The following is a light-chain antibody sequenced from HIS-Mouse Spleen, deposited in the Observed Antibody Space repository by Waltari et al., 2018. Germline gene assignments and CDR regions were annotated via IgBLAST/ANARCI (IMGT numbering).Light chain of an antibody. CDR1: SSDVGGYNY. Sequence: QSALTQPASVSGSPGQSITISCTGTSSDVGGYNYVSWYQPHPGKAPKLKIYDFSNRPSGVSNRFSGSQSGNTASLTISGLQAEDEADDYCSSYTSSSTEVFGGGTKLTVL. V-gene: IGLV2-14*03. J-gene: IGLJ2*01. CDR2: DFS. CDR3: SSYTSSSTEV.